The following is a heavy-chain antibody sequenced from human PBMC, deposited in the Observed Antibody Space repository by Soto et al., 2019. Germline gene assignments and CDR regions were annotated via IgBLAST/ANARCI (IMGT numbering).Heavy chain of an antibody. Sequence: QVQLQESGPGLVKPSQTLSLTCTVSGGSISSGGYYWSWIRQHPGKGLEWSGYIYYSGSTYYNPCLTSRVTRSVDTSKNQFSLKLSSVTAADTAVYYCARDADYGDSQGIDYWGQGTLVTVSS. J-gene: IGHJ4*02. CDR3: ARDADYGDSQGIDY. CDR2: IYYSGST. D-gene: IGHD4-17*01. CDR1: GGSISSGGYY. V-gene: IGHV4-31*03.